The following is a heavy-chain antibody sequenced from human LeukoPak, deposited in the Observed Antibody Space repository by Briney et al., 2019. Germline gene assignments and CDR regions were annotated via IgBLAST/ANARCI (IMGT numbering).Heavy chain of an antibody. CDR2: IYSNGIT. Sequence: PSETLSLTCTVSGGSIFSYYWNWIRQSPGKGLEWLGYIYSNGITNYSPSLRSRGTISIATSKNQFSLRLASVTAAGTAIYYCARRAYFDSSGYSPTSGYFDLWGRGTLVTVSS. D-gene: IGHD3-22*01. CDR3: ARRAYFDSSGYSPTSGYFDL. CDR1: GGSIFSYY. J-gene: IGHJ2*01. V-gene: IGHV4-4*08.